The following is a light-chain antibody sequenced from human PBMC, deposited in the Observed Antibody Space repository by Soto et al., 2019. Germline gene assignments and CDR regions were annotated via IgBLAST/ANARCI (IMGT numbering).Light chain of an antibody. CDR3: QQYNDWPPKRT. CDR1: QSITTN. V-gene: IGKV3-15*01. Sequence: EVGMTQSPDTLSVPPGERATLSCRASQSITTNLAWYQHKPGQAPRLLIYGASTRATGVPARFSGSGSGTKFTLTISSLQSEDFALYYCQQYNDWPPKRTFGQGTRVDFK. CDR2: GAS. J-gene: IGKJ1*01.